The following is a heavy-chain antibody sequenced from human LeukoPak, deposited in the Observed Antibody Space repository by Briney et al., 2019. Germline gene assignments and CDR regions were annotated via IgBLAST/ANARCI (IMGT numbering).Heavy chain of an antibody. Sequence: GGSLRLSCAASGFTFSSYTMNWVRQAPGKGLEWVSSISSSSSYIYYADSVKDRFTISRDNAKNSRYLQMNSLRAEDTAVYYCARDGKADYYGSGNPPRYWYFDLWGRGTLVTVSS. CDR3: ARDGKADYYGSGNPPRYWYFDL. J-gene: IGHJ2*01. CDR2: ISSSSSYI. V-gene: IGHV3-21*01. CDR1: GFTFSSYT. D-gene: IGHD3-10*01.